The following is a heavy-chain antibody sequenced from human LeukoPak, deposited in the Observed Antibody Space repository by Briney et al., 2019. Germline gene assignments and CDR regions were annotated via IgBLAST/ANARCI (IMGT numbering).Heavy chain of an antibody. Sequence: GGSLRLSCAASGFTFSSYAMSWVRQAPGKGLEWVSAISGSGGSTYYADSVKGRFTISRDNSKNTLYLQMNSLRAEDTAVYYCARGEYGDYGSWFDPWGQGTLVTVSS. J-gene: IGHJ5*02. D-gene: IGHD4-17*01. CDR3: ARGEYGDYGSWFDP. CDR2: ISGSGGST. CDR1: GFTFSSYA. V-gene: IGHV3-23*01.